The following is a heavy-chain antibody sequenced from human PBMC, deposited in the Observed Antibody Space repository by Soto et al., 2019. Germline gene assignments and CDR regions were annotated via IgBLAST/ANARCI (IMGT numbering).Heavy chain of an antibody. CDR1: GGTFSSYA. Sequence: QVQLVQSGAEVKKPGSSVKVSCKASGGTFSSYAISWVRQAPGQGLEWMGGIIPIFGTANYAQKFQGRVTITADESTSTAYMELSSLRSEDTAVYYCARTWRTVVTAIWGGRWFDPWGQGTLVTVSS. V-gene: IGHV1-69*01. CDR2: IIPIFGTA. J-gene: IGHJ5*02. D-gene: IGHD2-21*02. CDR3: ARTWRTVVTAIWGGRWFDP.